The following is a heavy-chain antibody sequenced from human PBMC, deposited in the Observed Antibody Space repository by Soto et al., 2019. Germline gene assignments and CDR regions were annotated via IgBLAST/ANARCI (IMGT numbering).Heavy chain of an antibody. CDR1: GGSVSSGSYY. CDR2: IYYSGST. Sequence: PSETLSLTCTVSGGSVSSGSYYWSWIRQPPGKGLEWIGYIYYSGSTYYNPSLKSRVTISVDTSKNQFSLKLSSVTAADTAVYYCARVTTTVTILDYWGQGTLVTVSS. J-gene: IGHJ4*02. D-gene: IGHD4-17*01. CDR3: ARVTTTVTILDY. V-gene: IGHV4-30-4*08.